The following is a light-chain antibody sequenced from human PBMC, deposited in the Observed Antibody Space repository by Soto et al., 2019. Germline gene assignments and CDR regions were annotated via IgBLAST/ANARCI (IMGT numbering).Light chain of an antibody. CDR2: DNH. CDR3: GTWDSSLSAYV. J-gene: IGLJ1*01. V-gene: IGLV1-51*01. CDR1: SSNIGNNY. Sequence: QSVLTQPPPVSAAPGQKVTISCSGSSSNIGNNYVSWYQQLPGTAPKLLIYDNHKRPSGIPDRFSGSKSGTSATLGITGLQTGDEADYYCGTWDSSLSAYVFGTGTQVTVL.